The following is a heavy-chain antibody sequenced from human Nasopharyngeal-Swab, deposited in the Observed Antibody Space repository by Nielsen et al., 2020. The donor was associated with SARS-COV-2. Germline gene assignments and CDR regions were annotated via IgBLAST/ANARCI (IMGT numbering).Heavy chain of an antibody. D-gene: IGHD4/OR15-4a*01. V-gene: IGHV3-73*01. J-gene: IGHJ4*02. CDR1: GFVFSGSA. CDR2: IGDKAHNYAT. CDR3: TTDYYFDY. Sequence: GGSLRLSCAASGFVFSGSAIHWVRQASGKGLEWVGRIGDKAHNYATTYAASVKGRFTVSGDDSKNTAFLQMDSLNTEDTALYYCTTDYYFDYWGQGTLVTVSS.